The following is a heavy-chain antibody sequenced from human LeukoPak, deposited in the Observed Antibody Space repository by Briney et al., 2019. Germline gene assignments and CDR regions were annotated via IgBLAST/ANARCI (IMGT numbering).Heavy chain of an antibody. J-gene: IGHJ4*02. CDR1: GFTFSSYA. V-gene: IGHV3-21*01. D-gene: IGHD6-6*01. CDR2: ISSSSTYI. Sequence: GGSLRLSCAASGFTFSSYAMSWVRQAPGKGLEWVSAISSSSTYIYYADSVKGRFTISRDDAKNSLFLQMSSLRAEDTAVYYCARDVSGGQLDWGQGTLVTVSS. CDR3: ARDVSGGQLD.